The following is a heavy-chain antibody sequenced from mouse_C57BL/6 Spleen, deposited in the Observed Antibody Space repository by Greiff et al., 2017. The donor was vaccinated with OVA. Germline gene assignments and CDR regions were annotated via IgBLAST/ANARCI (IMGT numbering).Heavy chain of an antibody. CDR2: IDPSDSET. V-gene: IGHV1-52*01. J-gene: IGHJ1*03. Sequence: QVQLQQPGAELVRPGSSVKLSCKASGYTFTSYWMHWVKQRPIQGLEWIGNIDPSDSETHYNQKFKDKATLTVDKSSSTAYMQLSSLTSEDSAVYYCARGAGTTVVADWYFDVWGTGTTVTVSS. CDR1: GYTFTSYW. CDR3: ARGAGTTVVADWYFDV. D-gene: IGHD1-1*01.